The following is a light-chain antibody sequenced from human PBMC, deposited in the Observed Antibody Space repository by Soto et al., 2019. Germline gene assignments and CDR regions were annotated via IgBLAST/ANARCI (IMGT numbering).Light chain of an antibody. V-gene: IGKV3-20*01. CDR2: GAS. CDR1: QSVSSSY. Sequence: EIVLTQTPGTLSLSPGETVTLSCRASQSVSSSYLAWYQQIPGQAPRLLIYGASSRATGIPDRFSGSGSGTDVTLTISGLEPEDFAVYYCQQYGSRTYTFGQGTKLEIK. CDR3: QQYGSRTYT. J-gene: IGKJ2*01.